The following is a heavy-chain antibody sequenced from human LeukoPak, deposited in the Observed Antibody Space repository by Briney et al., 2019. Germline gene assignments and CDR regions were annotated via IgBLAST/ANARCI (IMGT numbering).Heavy chain of an antibody. V-gene: IGHV3-23*01. CDR3: AKSQDGGRLFHFDY. Sequence: GGSLRLSCAASGLSFSSYAMCWVRQAPGKGLEWVSSISGTGGRTYYADSVKGRFTISRDNSRNTLSLQMNSLRVEDTAVYFCAKSQDGGRLFHFDYWGQGTLVTVSS. CDR2: ISGTGGRT. CDR1: GLSFSSYA. D-gene: IGHD1-26*01. J-gene: IGHJ4*02.